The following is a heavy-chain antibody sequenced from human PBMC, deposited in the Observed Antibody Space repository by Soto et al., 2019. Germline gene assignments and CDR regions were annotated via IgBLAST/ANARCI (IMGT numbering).Heavy chain of an antibody. CDR1: GYTLNEVA. CDR3: TTYHGDYNFDH. D-gene: IGHD4-17*01. Sequence: QVQLVQSGAEVKKPGASVKVSCKVSGYTLNEVAMHWVRQAPGKGLEWLGGFDPDEAETIYAQQFQGRVTMTEDTSTDTVYMELSSLRSEDRALYFCTTYHGDYNFDHWCQGTLVTVSS. V-gene: IGHV1-24*01. CDR2: FDPDEAET. J-gene: IGHJ5*02.